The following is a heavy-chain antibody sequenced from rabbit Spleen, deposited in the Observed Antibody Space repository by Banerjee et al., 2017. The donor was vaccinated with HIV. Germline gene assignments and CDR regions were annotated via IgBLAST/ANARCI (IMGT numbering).Heavy chain of an antibody. CDR3: ARDLVGVIGWNFYL. J-gene: IGHJ3*01. CDR1: GFSFSSSYY. Sequence: QEQLVESGGGLVQPEGSLTLTCTASGFSFSSSYYMCWVRRAPGKGLEWIACINAATGKPVYATWAKGRFTISRTSSTTVTLRMTSLTAADRAAYFCARDLVGVIGWNFYLWGQGTLVTVS. D-gene: IGHD1-1*01. V-gene: IGHV1S45*01. CDR2: INAATGKP.